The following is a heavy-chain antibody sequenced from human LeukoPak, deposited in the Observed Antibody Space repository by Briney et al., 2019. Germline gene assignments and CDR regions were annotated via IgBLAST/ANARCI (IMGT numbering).Heavy chain of an antibody. J-gene: IGHJ4*02. CDR1: GFTFSDYY. Sequence: PGGSLRLSCAASGFTFSDYYMSWIRQAPGKGLEWVSFISSSGSTIYYADSVKGRFTISRDNAKNSLYLQMNSLRAEDTAVYYCARVGTIFGVVMYYFDYWGQGTLVTVSS. CDR2: ISSSGSTI. V-gene: IGHV3-11*04. D-gene: IGHD3-3*01. CDR3: ARVGTIFGVVMYYFDY.